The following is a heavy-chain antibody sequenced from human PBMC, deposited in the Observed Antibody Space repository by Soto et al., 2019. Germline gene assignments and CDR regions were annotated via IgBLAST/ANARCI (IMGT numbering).Heavy chain of an antibody. J-gene: IGHJ4*02. CDR2: IYYSGST. D-gene: IGHD4-17*01. Sequence: QVQLQESGPGLVKPSETLSLTCTVSGGSISSYCWSWIRQPPGKGLEWIGYIYYSGSTNYNPSLKSRITISVDTSKNQFSLKLSSVTAADTAVYYCARRYGDAFDFWGQGTLVTVSS. V-gene: IGHV4-59*08. CDR3: ARRYGDAFDF. CDR1: GGSISSYC.